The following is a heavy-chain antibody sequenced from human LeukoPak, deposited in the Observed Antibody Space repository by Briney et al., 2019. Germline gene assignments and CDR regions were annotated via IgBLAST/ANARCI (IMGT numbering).Heavy chain of an antibody. CDR2: IRSKANSYAT. CDR1: GFTFSSYE. J-gene: IGHJ4*02. D-gene: IGHD6-19*01. CDR3: AHHPGIVVAGTGASGGY. Sequence: PGGSLRLSCAASGFTFSSYEMNWVRQASGKGLEWVGRIRSKANSYATAYAASVKGRFSISRDDSKNTAYLQMNSLKTEDTAVYYCAHHPGIVVAGTGASGGYWGQGTLVTVSS. V-gene: IGHV3-73*01.